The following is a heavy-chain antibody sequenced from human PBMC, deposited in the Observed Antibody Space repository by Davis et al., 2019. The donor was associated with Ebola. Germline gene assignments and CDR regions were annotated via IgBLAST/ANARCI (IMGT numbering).Heavy chain of an antibody. CDR1: GFTFSSYS. CDR2: ISSSSSTI. CDR3: ASTSRRGIDSSGYYNY. D-gene: IGHD3-22*01. Sequence: GGSLRLSCAASGFTFSSYSMNWVRQAPGKGLEWVSYISSSSSTIYYADSVKGRFTISRDNAKNSLYLQMNSLRDEDTAVYYCASTSRRGIDSSGYYNYWGQGTLVTVSS. J-gene: IGHJ4*02. V-gene: IGHV3-48*02.